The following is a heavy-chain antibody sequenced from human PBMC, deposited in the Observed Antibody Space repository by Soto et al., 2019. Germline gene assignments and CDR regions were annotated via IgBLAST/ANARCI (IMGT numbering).Heavy chain of an antibody. D-gene: IGHD1-1*01. V-gene: IGHV3-30*03. CDR2: ISDDGGYE. Sequence: QVQLVESGGGVVQPGGSLRLSCAVFGLTLSTHAMHWVRQAPGKGLEWVAVISDDGGYEYYADSVKGRFTISRDNSKNTLYLQMNSLRPEDTAVYYCATSHWNVVAYYFDYWGQGTLVTVST. CDR1: GLTLSTHA. CDR3: ATSHWNVVAYYFDY. J-gene: IGHJ4*02.